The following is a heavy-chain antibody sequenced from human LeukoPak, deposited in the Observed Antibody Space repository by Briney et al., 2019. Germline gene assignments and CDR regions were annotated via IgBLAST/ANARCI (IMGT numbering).Heavy chain of an antibody. CDR2: IYVDGSS. V-gene: IGHV4-61*02. J-gene: IGHJ4*02. D-gene: IGHD3-10*01. Sequence: KPSESLSLTCTVSGGSVGSDNSYWNWIRQPAGKGLEWIGRIYVDGSSSYNPSLKSRVTILVDTSKNQFSLRLSSMTAADTAVYYCARGYYYRTWGLGTLVTVSS. CDR3: ARGYYYRT. CDR1: GGSVGSDNSY.